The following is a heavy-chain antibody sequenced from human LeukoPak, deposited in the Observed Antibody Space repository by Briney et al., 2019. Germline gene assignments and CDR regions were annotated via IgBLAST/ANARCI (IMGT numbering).Heavy chain of an antibody. V-gene: IGHV3-7*01. D-gene: IGHD3-22*01. J-gene: IGHJ4*02. CDR3: ARVLRIVVVSSQGFDY. CDR2: IKRDGSEK. Sequence: GGSLRLSCVASGFTFSTYWMSWVRQAPGKGLEWVASIKRDGSEKYYVDSVKGRFTVSRDNAKNSLYLQMNSLRAEDTAVYYCARVLRIVVVSSQGFDYWGQGTLVTVSS. CDR1: GFTFSTYW.